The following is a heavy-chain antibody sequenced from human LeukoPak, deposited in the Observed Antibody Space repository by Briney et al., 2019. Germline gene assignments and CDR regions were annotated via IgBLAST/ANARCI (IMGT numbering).Heavy chain of an antibody. CDR2: IYYSGST. D-gene: IGHD6-19*01. V-gene: IGHV4-61*01. Sequence: SETLSLTCTVSGGSVSSGSYYWSWIRQPPGKGLEWIGYIYYSGSTNYNPSLKSRVTISVDTSKNQFSLKLSSVTAADTAVYYCAGGVAVAGTWYYFDYWGQGTLVTVSS. CDR3: AGGVAVAGTWYYFDY. J-gene: IGHJ4*02. CDR1: GGSVSSGSYY.